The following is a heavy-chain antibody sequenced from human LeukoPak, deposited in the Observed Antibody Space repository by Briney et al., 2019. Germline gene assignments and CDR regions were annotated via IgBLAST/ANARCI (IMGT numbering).Heavy chain of an antibody. Sequence: SVKVSCKASGGTFSSYAISWVRQAPGQGLEWMGRIIPILGIANYAQKFQGRVTITADKSTSTAYMELSSLRSEDTAVCYCARLVGGMATIGDYYFDYWGQGTLVTVSS. CDR1: GGTFSSYA. CDR3: ARLVGGMATIGDYYFDY. D-gene: IGHD5-24*01. CDR2: IIPILGIA. J-gene: IGHJ4*02. V-gene: IGHV1-69*04.